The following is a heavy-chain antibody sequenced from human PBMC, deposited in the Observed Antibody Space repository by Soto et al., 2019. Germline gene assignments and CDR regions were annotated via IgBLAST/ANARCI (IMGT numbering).Heavy chain of an antibody. Sequence: QVQLQESGPGLVKPSQTLSLTCTVSGGSISSGGYYWSWIRQHPGKGLEWIGYVHYSGSTYYNPSVKSRATISMDTSKNQCSLRLTSVTAADTAVYYCARPTGNRFDSWGQGSLVTVSS. CDR3: ARPTGNRFDS. V-gene: IGHV4-31*03. D-gene: IGHD1-1*01. CDR2: VHYSGST. J-gene: IGHJ4*02. CDR1: GGSISSGGYY.